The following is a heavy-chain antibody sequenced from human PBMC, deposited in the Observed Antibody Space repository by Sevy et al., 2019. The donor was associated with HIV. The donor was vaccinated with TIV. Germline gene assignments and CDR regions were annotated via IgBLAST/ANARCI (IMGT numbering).Heavy chain of an antibody. CDR3: AKDPPSYDFWSGPPTGMDV. V-gene: IGHV3-23*01. CDR2: ISGSGGST. J-gene: IGHJ6*04. Sequence: GGSLRLSCADSGFTFSSYAMSWVRQAPGKGLEWVSAISGSGGSTYYADSVKGRFTISRDNSKNTLYLQMNSLRAEDTAVYYCAKDPPSYDFWSGPPTGMDVWGKGTTVTVSS. D-gene: IGHD3-3*01. CDR1: GFTFSSYA.